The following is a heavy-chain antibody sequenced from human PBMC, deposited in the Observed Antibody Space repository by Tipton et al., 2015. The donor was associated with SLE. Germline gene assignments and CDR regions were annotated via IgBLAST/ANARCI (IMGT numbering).Heavy chain of an antibody. J-gene: IGHJ4*02. CDR2: IYYSGST. Sequence: TLSLTCTVSGGSISSHYWSWIRQPPGKGLEWIGYIYYSGSTNYNPSLKSRVTISVDTSKNQFSLKLSSVTAADTAVYYCVIGMATTPFDYWGQGTLVTVSS. CDR3: VIGMATTPFDY. CDR1: GGSISSHY. V-gene: IGHV4-59*11. D-gene: IGHD5-24*01.